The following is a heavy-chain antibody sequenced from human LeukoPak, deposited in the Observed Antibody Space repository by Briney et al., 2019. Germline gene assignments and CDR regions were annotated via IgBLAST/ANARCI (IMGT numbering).Heavy chain of an antibody. CDR2: IKQDGSEK. D-gene: IGHD3-10*01. CDR3: TREDYYYASGR. Sequence: GRSLRLSCAASGFTFSSYWMSWVRQAPGKGLEWVANIKQDGSEKYYVDSVKGRFTVSRDNAKNSLFLQMNSLRAEDTAVYYCTREDYYYASGRWAQGTLVTVSS. V-gene: IGHV3-7*01. J-gene: IGHJ4*02. CDR1: GFTFSSYW.